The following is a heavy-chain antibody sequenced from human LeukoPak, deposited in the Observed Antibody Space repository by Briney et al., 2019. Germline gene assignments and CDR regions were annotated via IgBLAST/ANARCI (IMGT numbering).Heavy chain of an antibody. Sequence: GASVKVSCKASGYTFNRYGMNWVRQAPGRGLEWMGWINTATGNPTYAQGFTGRFVFSLDTSVSTAYLQISSLKAEDSVVYYCARDGSSGFLDHWGQGTLVTVSS. CDR3: ARDGSSGFLDH. CDR1: GYTFNRYG. V-gene: IGHV7-4-1*02. D-gene: IGHD3-22*01. CDR2: INTATGNP. J-gene: IGHJ4*02.